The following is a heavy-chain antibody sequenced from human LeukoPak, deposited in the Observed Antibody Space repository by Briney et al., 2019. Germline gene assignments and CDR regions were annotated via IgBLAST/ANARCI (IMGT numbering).Heavy chain of an antibody. CDR3: ARDGGSGYPLDY. D-gene: IGHD3-22*01. Sequence: SETLSLTCAVYGGSFSGYYWSWIRQPPGKGLEWIGEINHSGSTNYNPSLKSRVTMSVDTSKNQFSLKLSSVTAADTAVYYCARDGGSGYPLDYWGQGTLVTVSS. V-gene: IGHV4-34*01. CDR1: GGSFSGYY. CDR2: INHSGST. J-gene: IGHJ4*02.